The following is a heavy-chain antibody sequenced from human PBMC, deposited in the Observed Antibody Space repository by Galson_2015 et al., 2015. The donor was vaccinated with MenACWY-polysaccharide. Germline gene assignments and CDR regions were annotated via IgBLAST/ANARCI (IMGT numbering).Heavy chain of an antibody. V-gene: IGHV4-34*01. J-gene: IGHJ4*02. Sequence: SETLSLTCAVYGGSFSGYYWSWIRQPPGKGLEWIGEINHSGSTNYNPSLKSRVTISVDTSKNQFSLKLSSVTAADTAVYYCARKSYSSSWLPHSGQGTLVTVAS. CDR3: ARKSYSSSWLPH. CDR1: GGSFSGYY. CDR2: INHSGST. D-gene: IGHD6-13*01.